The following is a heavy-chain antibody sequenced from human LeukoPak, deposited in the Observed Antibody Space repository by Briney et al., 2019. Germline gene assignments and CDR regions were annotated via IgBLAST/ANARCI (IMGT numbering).Heavy chain of an antibody. V-gene: IGHV3-7*01. J-gene: IGHJ6*03. D-gene: IGHD3-22*01. CDR2: IKQDGSEK. CDR3: ARDKAPYGRSRFTLRGYYYMDV. CDR1: GFTFSSYS. Sequence: AGGSLRFSCAASGFTFSSYSMSWVRQAPRKGLEWVANIKQDGSEKYYVDSVKGRFTISRDNAKNSLYLQMNSLRAEDTAVYYCARDKAPYGRSRFTLRGYYYMDVWGKGTTVTVSS.